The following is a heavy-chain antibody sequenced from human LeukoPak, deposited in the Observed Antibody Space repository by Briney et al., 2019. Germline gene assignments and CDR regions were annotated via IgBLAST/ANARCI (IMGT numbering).Heavy chain of an antibody. CDR1: RFTFSSYA. J-gene: IGHJ4*02. CDR3: ARRSGDREFEY. Sequence: PGGSLRLSCAASRFTFSSYAMTWVRQAPGKGLEWVSAISGSGGSTHYTDSVKGRFTISRDNSKNILYLQMNSLRVEDTAVYYCARRSGDREFEYWGQGTLVTVSS. D-gene: IGHD7-27*01. V-gene: IGHV3-23*01. CDR2: ISGSGGST.